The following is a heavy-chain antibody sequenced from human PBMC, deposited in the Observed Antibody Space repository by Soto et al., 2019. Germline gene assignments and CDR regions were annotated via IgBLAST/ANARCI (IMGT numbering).Heavy chain of an antibody. CDR3: ASAVSGWDKYYYYYYGMDV. D-gene: IGHD6-19*01. CDR2: IDPSDSYT. Sequence: GESLKISCKGSGYSFTIYWISWVRQMPGKGLEWMGRIDPSDSYTNYSPSFQGHVTISADKSISTAYLQWSSLKASDTAMYYCASAVSGWDKYYYYYYGMDVWGQGTTVTVSS. J-gene: IGHJ6*02. V-gene: IGHV5-10-1*01. CDR1: GYSFTIYW.